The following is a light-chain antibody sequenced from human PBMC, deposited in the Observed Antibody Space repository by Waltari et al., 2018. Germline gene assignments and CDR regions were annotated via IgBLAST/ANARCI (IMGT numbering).Light chain of an antibody. V-gene: IGKV1-33*01. CDR2: YSF. J-gene: IGKJ4*01. Sequence: DIQMTQSPSSLSASVGDRVIITCRASQTINNRLSWYRQEPGKAHKPLIYYSFNLETGVPSRFSGSGSGRDYSLTINNLQPEDFATYYCQQYETFPLTFGGGTKVEIK. CDR1: QTINNR. CDR3: QQYETFPLT.